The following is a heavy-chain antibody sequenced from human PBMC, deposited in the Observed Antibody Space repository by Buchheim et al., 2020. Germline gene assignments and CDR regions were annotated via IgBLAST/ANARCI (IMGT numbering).Heavy chain of an antibody. CDR2: ISSSSSTI. J-gene: IGHJ4*02. CDR1: GFTFSSYS. D-gene: IGHD2-2*02. CDR3: ARDGVRAVPAAIFY. Sequence: EVQLVESGGGLVQPGGSLRFSCAASGFTFSSYSMNWVRQAPGKGLEWVSYISSSSSTIYYADSVKGRFTISRDNAKNSLYLQMNSLRAEDTAVYYCARDGVRAVPAAIFYWGQGTL. V-gene: IGHV3-48*01.